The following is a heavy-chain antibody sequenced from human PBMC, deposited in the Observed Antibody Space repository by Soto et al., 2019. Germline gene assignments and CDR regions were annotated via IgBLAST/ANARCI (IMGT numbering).Heavy chain of an antibody. CDR3: AKDRGGVVAAANNDYGMDV. J-gene: IGHJ6*02. CDR2: VSYQGTNK. CDR1: VSTFRDDS. D-gene: IGHD2-15*01. Sequence: PGGPRPLSSPSSVSTFRDDSIHSVRQAPRKGVEWVAVVSYQGTNKYYADTVKGRFTISRDNSKNTLYLQMNSLRAEDTAVYYCAKDRGGVVAAANNDYGMDVWGQGTTVTVSS. V-gene: IGHV3-30*18.